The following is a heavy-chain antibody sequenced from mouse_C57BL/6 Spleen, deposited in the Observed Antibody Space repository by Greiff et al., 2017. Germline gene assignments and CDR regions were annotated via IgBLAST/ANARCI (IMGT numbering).Heavy chain of an antibody. CDR3: ARSGAQAWFAY. CDR1: GYTFPSYW. J-gene: IGHJ3*01. Sequence: QVQLQQPGTELVKPGASVKLSCKASGYTFPSYWMHWVKQRPGQGIEWIGKINPSNGGTNYNEKFKSKATLTVDKSSSTAYMQLSSLTSEDSAVYYCARSGAQAWFAYWGQGTLVTVSA. V-gene: IGHV1-53*01. D-gene: IGHD3-2*02. CDR2: INPSNGGT.